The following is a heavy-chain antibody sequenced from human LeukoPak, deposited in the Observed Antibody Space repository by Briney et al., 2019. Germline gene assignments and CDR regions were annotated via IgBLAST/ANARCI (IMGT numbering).Heavy chain of an antibody. V-gene: IGHV3-23*01. CDR1: GFTFSSYA. J-gene: IGHJ4*02. CDR2: ISGSGGNT. CDR3: AKQTAYSSSWPD. D-gene: IGHD6-13*01. Sequence: GGSLRLSCAASGFTFSSYAVSWVRQAPGKGLDWVSAISGSGGNTYYADSVKGRFTISRDNSENTLYLQMNSLRAEDTAVYYCAKQTAYSSSWPDWGQGTLVTVSS.